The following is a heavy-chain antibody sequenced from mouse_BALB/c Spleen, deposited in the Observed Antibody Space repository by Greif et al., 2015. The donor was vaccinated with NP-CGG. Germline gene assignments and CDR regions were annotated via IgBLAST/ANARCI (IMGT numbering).Heavy chain of an antibody. CDR1: GFTFSSFG. CDR2: ISSGSSTI. CDR3: ARCYRYDYAMDY. V-gene: IGHV5-17*02. J-gene: IGHJ4*01. D-gene: IGHD2-14*01. Sequence: EVNVVESGGGLVQPGGSRKLSCAASGFTFSSFGMHWVRQAPEKGLEWVAYISSGSSTIYYADTVKGRFTISRDNPKNTLFLQMTSLRSEDTAMYYCARCYRYDYAMDYWGQGTSVTVSS.